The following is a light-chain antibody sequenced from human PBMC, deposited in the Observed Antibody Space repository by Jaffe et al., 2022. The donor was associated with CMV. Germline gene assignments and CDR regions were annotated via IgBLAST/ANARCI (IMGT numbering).Light chain of an antibody. CDR3: MQSLQTPIT. CDR2: MGS. V-gene: IGKV2-28*01. J-gene: IGKJ5*01. Sequence: DIVMTQSPLSLPVTPGEPASISCRSSQSLLHSNGYYYLEWHLQKPGKSPQLVIYMGSNRASGVPDRFSGSASGTDFTLKISRVEAEDVGLYYCMQSLQTPITFGQGTRLEIK. CDR1: QSLLHSNGYYY.